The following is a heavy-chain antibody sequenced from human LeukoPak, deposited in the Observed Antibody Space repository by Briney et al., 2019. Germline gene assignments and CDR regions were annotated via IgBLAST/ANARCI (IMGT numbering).Heavy chain of an antibody. J-gene: IGHJ4*02. CDR2: IYYSGST. Sequence: SETLSLTCTVSGGSISSYYWSWIRQPPGKRLEWIGYIYYSGSTNYNPSLKSRVTISVDTSKNQFSLKLSSVTAADTAVYYCARGPHCGGDCYFDYWGQGTLVTVSS. CDR1: GGSISSYY. CDR3: ARGPHCGGDCYFDY. D-gene: IGHD2-21*02. V-gene: IGHV4-59*01.